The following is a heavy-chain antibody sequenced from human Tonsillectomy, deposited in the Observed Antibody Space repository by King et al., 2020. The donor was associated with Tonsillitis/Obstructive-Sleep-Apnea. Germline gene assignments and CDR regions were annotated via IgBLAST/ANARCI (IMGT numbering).Heavy chain of an antibody. Sequence: QLQESGPGLVKPSQTLSLSCTVSGGSISSGNYYWTWIRQHPRKGLEWIGYISYTGSTYYNPSLTSLVTISIETSKNQFSLKLSSVTAADTAVYYCARWARYTYGLDYWGQGTLVTVSS. CDR2: ISYTGST. D-gene: IGHD5-18*01. J-gene: IGHJ4*02. CDR1: GGSISSGNYY. V-gene: IGHV4-31*01. CDR3: ARWARYTYGLDY.